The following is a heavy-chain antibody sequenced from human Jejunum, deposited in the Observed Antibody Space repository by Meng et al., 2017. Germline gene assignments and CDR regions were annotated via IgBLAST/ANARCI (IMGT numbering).Heavy chain of an antibody. V-gene: IGHV1-2*06. CDR2: INPYSGVA. Sequence: QVQLLQSGPEVRKPWASLKVSCKASGYTFTYYYIHWVRQAPGQGLEWMGRINPYSGVADFAQKFQGRVSMTRDTSITTAYMELRELTSDDTAVYFCAKEKGTGNYEDYWGQGTLVTVSS. D-gene: IGHD1-7*01. J-gene: IGHJ4*02. CDR3: AKEKGTGNYEDY. CDR1: GYTFTYYY.